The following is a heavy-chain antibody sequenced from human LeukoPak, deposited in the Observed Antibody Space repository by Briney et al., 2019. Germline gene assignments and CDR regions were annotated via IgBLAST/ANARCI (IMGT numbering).Heavy chain of an antibody. CDR2: IYSGGST. V-gene: IGHV3-53*04. D-gene: IGHD5-18*01. CDR1: GFTISSNY. Sequence: GGSLRLSCAASGFTISSNYMSWVRQAPGKGLEWVSVIYSGGSTYYADSVKGRFTNYRHKSKNTLYLQMNSLRAEDTAVYYCARGYSYGQDWGQGTLVTVSS. CDR3: ARGYSYGQD. J-gene: IGHJ4*02.